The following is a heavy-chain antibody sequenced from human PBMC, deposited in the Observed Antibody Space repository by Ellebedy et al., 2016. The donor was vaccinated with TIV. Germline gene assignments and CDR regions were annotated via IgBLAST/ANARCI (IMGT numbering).Heavy chain of an antibody. J-gene: IGHJ4*02. CDR1: GFRINSYD. V-gene: IGHV3-21*01. Sequence: GESLKISCAVSGFRINSYDMNWVRQAPGKGLEWVSSIRSYSTFIYYADSLKGRFTISRDNAKNSRHLQMNSLRAEDTAVYYCAREADLRHFDYWGQGTLVTVSS. CDR2: IRSYSTFI. CDR3: AREADLRHFDY.